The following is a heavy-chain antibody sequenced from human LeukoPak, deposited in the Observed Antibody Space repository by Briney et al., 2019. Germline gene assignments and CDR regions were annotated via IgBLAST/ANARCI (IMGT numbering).Heavy chain of an antibody. CDR3: ATNPQHGLRWWYFDL. J-gene: IGHJ2*01. D-gene: IGHD4-23*01. CDR2: FDPEDGGT. CDR1: GYTLTELS. Sequence: ASVKVSCKVSGYTLTELSMHWVRQAPGKGLEWMGGFDPEDGGTIYAQKFQGRVTMTEDTSTDTAYMELSSLRSEDTAVYYCATNPQHGLRWWYFDLWGRGTLVTVS. V-gene: IGHV1-24*01.